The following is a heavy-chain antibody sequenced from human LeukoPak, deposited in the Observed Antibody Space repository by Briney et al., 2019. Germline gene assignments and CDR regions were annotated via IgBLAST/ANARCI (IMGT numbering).Heavy chain of an antibody. V-gene: IGHV4-30-4*01. Sequence: PSETLSLTCTVSGGSISSGDYYWSWIRQPPGKGLEWIGYIYYSGSTYYNPSLKSRVTISVDTSKNQFSLKLSSVTAADTAVYYCARGRGGATSLDYWGQGTLVTVSS. CDR1: GGSISSGDYY. CDR2: IYYSGST. CDR3: ARGRGGATSLDY. D-gene: IGHD1-26*01. J-gene: IGHJ4*02.